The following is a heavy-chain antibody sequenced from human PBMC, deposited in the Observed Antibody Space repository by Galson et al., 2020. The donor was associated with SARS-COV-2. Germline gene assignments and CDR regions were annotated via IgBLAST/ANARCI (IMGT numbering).Heavy chain of an antibody. CDR3: ATNSMVRGIRA. CDR1: GDSISSTNS. Sequence: ASETLSLTCAVSGDSISSTNSWSWVRQPPGKGLEWMGEISHSGTTNYNPSLKSRVTISADKSKSQFSLSLSSVTAADTAVYFCATNSMVRGIRAWGQGTLVTVSS. D-gene: IGHD3-10*01. J-gene: IGHJ5*02. CDR2: ISHSGTT. V-gene: IGHV4-4*02.